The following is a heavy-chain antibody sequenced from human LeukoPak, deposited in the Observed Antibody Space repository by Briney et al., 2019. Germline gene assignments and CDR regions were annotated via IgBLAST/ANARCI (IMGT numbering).Heavy chain of an antibody. CDR2: ISSTSSTI. CDR3: AREVYVRGGFPTYYYYYMDV. V-gene: IGHV3-48*01. CDR1: GFTFSSYS. D-gene: IGHD3-10*02. Sequence: GGSLRLSCAASGFTFSSYSMNWVRQAPGKGLEWVSYISSTSSTIFYADSVKGRFTISRDNAKNSLYLQMNSLRAEDTAVYYCAREVYVRGGFPTYYYYYMDVWGKGTTVTVSS. J-gene: IGHJ6*03.